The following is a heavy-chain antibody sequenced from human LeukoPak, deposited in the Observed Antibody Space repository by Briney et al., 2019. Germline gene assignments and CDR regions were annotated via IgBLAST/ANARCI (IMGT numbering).Heavy chain of an antibody. CDR2: ISGSGGST. D-gene: IGHD5/OR15-5a*01. CDR1: GLTFSSYA. CDR3: AKGLFYVNLDY. Sequence: GGSLRLSCAASGLTFSSYAMSWVRQAPGKGLEWVSAISGSGGSTFYADSVKGRFTISRDNSKNTLYLQMNSLRAEDTAVYYCAKGLFYVNLDYWGQGTLVTVSS. V-gene: IGHV3-23*01. J-gene: IGHJ4*02.